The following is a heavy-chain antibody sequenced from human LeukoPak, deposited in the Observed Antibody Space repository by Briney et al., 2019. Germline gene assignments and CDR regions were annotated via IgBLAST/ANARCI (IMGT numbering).Heavy chain of an antibody. CDR2: INHSGST. Sequence: SETLSLTCAAYGGSFSGYYWSWIRQPPGKGLEWIGEINHSGSTNYNPSLKSRVTISVDTSKNQFSLKLSSVTAADTAVYYCARGPRTTVYYYYYYMDVWGKGTTVTVSS. V-gene: IGHV4-34*01. J-gene: IGHJ6*03. CDR1: GGSFSGYY. D-gene: IGHD4-11*01. CDR3: ARGPRTTVYYYYYYMDV.